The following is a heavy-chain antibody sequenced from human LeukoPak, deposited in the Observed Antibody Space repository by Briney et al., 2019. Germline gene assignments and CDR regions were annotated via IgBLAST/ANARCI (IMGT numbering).Heavy chain of an antibody. D-gene: IGHD3-9*01. V-gene: IGHV3-48*02. J-gene: IGHJ1*01. CDR2: ISSSSSTI. CDR3: ASQDGYYDILTGYYSLGEYFQH. CDR1: GFTFSSYS. Sequence: GGSLRLSCAASGFTFSSYSMNWVRQAPGKGLEWVSYISSSSSTIYYADSVKGRFTISRDNAKNSLYLQTNSLRDEDTAVYYCASQDGYYDILTGYYSLGEYFQHWGQGTLVTVSS.